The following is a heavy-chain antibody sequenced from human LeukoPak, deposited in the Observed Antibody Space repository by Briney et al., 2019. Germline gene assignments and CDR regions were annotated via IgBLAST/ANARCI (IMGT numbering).Heavy chain of an antibody. CDR1: GYTFTTHG. Sequence: ASVTVSCKASGYTFTTHGISWVRQAPGQGLEWMGWISGYNGNTNHIDKLQGRVTMTADTSTSTAFMELRSLRSDDTAIYYCARTGDYYYDAIGYNDYWGQGTLVTVSS. D-gene: IGHD3-22*01. CDR3: ARTGDYYYDAIGYNDY. J-gene: IGHJ4*02. V-gene: IGHV1-18*01. CDR2: ISGYNGNT.